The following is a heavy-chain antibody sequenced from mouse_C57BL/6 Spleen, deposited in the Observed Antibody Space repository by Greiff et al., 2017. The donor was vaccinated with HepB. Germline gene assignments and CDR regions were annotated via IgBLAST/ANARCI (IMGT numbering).Heavy chain of an antibody. J-gene: IGHJ2*01. Sequence: QVQLQHSGPELVKPGASVKLSCKASGYTFTSYDINWVKQRPGQGLEWIGWIYPRDGSTKYNEKFKGKATLPVDTSSSTAYMELHSLTAEDSAVYFCARSPYGGVDYWGQGTTLTVSS. V-gene: IGHV1-85*01. CDR3: ARSPYGGVDY. CDR2: IYPRDGST. D-gene: IGHD1-1*01. CDR1: GYTFTSYD.